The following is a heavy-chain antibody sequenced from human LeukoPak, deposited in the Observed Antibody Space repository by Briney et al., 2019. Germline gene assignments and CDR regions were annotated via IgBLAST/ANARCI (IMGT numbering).Heavy chain of an antibody. D-gene: IGHD1-26*01. V-gene: IGHV5-51*01. Sequence: PGESLKISCKGSGYSFSSYWIGGVRQMPGKGLEWMGIIYPGDSNTRSNPYFQGQVIISADRSIDTVYLQWSSLKASDTAMYYCGRHLRVGGTKSNFDYWGQGTLVTVSS. CDR1: GYSFSSYW. CDR3: GRHLRVGGTKSNFDY. J-gene: IGHJ4*02. CDR2: IYPGDSNT.